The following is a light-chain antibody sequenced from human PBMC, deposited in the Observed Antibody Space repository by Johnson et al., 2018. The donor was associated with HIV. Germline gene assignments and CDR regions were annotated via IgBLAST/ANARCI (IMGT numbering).Light chain of an antibody. CDR1: SSNIGNNY. J-gene: IGLJ1*01. V-gene: IGLV1-51*02. CDR2: ENN. Sequence: QPVLTQPPSVSAAPGQKVTISCSGSSSNIGNNYVSWYQQLPGKAPKLLIYENNKRPSGIPDRFSGSKSGTSATLGITGLQTGDEADYYCGTWDSSLSVYVFGTGTKVTVL. CDR3: GTWDSSLSVYV.